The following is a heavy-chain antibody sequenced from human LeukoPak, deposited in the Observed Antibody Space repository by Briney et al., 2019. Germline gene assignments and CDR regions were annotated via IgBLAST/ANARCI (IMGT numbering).Heavy chain of an antibody. Sequence: GGSLRLSCAASGFTVSSNYMSWVRQAPGKGLEWVSLISSVDSTNYADSVRGRFTISGDNFKNPLYLQMNSLTVEDTAIYYCAKVWSDSNGWFHFDCWGQGTLVTVSS. CDR2: ISSVDST. CDR3: AKVWSDSNGWFHFDC. J-gene: IGHJ4*02. CDR1: GFTVSSNY. D-gene: IGHD5-18*01. V-gene: IGHV3-53*01.